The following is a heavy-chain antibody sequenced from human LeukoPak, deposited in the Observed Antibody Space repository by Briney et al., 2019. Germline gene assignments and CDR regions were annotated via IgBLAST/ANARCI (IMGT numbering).Heavy chain of an antibody. V-gene: IGHV4-34*01. D-gene: IGHD3-16*02. CDR2: INHSGST. Sequence: PSETLSLTCAFYGGSFSGYYWSWIRQPPGKGLEWIGEINHSGSTNYNPSLKSRVTISVDTSKNQFSLKLSSVTAADTAVYYCARGRMGYHDYVWGSYRRDYFDYWGQGTLVTVSS. J-gene: IGHJ4*02. CDR3: ARGRMGYHDYVWGSYRRDYFDY. CDR1: GGSFSGYY.